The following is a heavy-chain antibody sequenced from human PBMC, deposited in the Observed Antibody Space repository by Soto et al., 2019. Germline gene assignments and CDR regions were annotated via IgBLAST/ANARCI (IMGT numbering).Heavy chain of an antibody. CDR1: GGSISSYY. CDR3: ARAGELGYCSGGSCPLNWFDP. J-gene: IGHJ5*02. Sequence: ASETLSLTCTVSGGSISSYYWSWIRQPPGKGLEWIGYIYYSGSTNYNPSLKSRVTISVDTSKNQFSLKLSSVTAADTAVYYCARAGELGYCSGGSCPLNWFDPWGQGTLVTVSS. V-gene: IGHV4-59*01. D-gene: IGHD2-15*01. CDR2: IYYSGST.